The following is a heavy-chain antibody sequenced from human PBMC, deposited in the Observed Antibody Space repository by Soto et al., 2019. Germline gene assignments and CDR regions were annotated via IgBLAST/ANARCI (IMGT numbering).Heavy chain of an antibody. CDR3: ANPMGLGSYYYYYMDV. Sequence: GGSLRLSCAASGFTFSSYAMSWVRQAPGKGLEWVSAISGSGGSTYYADSVKGRFTISGDNSKNTLYLQMNSLRAEDTAVYYCANPMGLGSYYYYYMDVWGKGTTVTVSS. D-gene: IGHD3-9*01. V-gene: IGHV3-23*01. J-gene: IGHJ6*03. CDR2: ISGSGGST. CDR1: GFTFSSYA.